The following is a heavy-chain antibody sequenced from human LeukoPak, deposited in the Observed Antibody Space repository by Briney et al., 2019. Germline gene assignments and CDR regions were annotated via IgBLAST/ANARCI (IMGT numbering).Heavy chain of an antibody. CDR3: AKDRCSNGIGCYYYYMDV. CDR2: IQYDGSNE. CDR1: GFTFSSYG. D-gene: IGHD2-8*01. J-gene: IGHJ6*03. Sequence: GGSLRLSCAASGFTFSSYGMHWVRQAPGKGLEWVAYIQYDGSNEQYADSVKGGFSISRDSSNNILYLQLHSLRAEDTAVYYCAKDRCSNGIGCYYYYMDVWGKGTTVTISS. V-gene: IGHV3-30*02.